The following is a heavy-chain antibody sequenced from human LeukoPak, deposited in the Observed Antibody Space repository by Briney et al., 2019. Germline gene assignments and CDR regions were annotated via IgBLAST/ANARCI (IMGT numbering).Heavy chain of an antibody. CDR2: INSNSKTI. CDR3: ARGVEGSSYYDSSGKGNALDI. D-gene: IGHD3-22*01. J-gene: IGHJ3*02. V-gene: IGHV3-48*02. CDR1: GFTFSGYE. Sequence: GGSLRLSCTASGFTFSGYEMNWVRQAPGKGLEWVSYINSNSKTIYYADAVKGRFTISRDNAKNSLYLQMDSLRDGDTAVYYCARGVEGSSYYDSSGKGNALDIWGQGTVVTASS.